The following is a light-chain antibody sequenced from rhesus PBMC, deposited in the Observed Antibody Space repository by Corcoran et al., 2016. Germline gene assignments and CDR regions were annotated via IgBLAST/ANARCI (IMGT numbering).Light chain of an antibody. Sequence: DIVMTQSPDSLAVSLGERVTINCKSSQSLLYSSNNKNYLAWYQQKPGQAPKLLIYWASTRESGVPNRFSGSGSGTDFTLTISGLKAEDVAVYYCQQYYSSPWTFGQGTKVEIK. J-gene: IGKJ1*01. CDR2: WAS. CDR1: QSLLYSSNNKNY. V-gene: IGKV4-1*01. CDR3: QQYYSSPWT.